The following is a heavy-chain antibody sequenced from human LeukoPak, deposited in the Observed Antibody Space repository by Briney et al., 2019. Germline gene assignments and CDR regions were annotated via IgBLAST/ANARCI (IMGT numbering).Heavy chain of an antibody. CDR3: AKMNYGGDSVDWYFDL. D-gene: IGHD4-23*01. Sequence: GGSLRLSCAASGFTFSSYAMSWVRQAPGKGLEWVSAISGSGGSTYYADSVKGRFTISRDNSKNTLYLQMNSLRAEDTAVYYCAKMNYGGDSVDWYFDLWGRGTLVTVSS. CDR2: ISGSGGST. CDR1: GFTFSSYA. J-gene: IGHJ2*01. V-gene: IGHV3-23*01.